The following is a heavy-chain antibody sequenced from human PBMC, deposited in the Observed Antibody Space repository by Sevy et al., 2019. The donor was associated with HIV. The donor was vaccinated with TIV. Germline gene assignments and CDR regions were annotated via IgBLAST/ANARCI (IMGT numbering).Heavy chain of an antibody. D-gene: IGHD3-9*01. J-gene: IGHJ3*02. V-gene: IGHV3-48*02. CDR1: GFTFSSYS. CDR3: ASFQTYDILTGYSYAFDI. CDR2: ISSSSSTI. Sequence: QLGGSLRLSCAASGFTFSSYSMNWVRQAPGKGLEWVSYISSSSSTIYYADSVKGRFTISRDNAKNSLYLQMNSLRDEDTAVYYCASFQTYDILTGYSYAFDIWGQGTMVTVSS.